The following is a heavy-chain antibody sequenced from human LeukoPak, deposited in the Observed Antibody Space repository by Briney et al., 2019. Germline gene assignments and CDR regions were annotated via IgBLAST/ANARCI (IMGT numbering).Heavy chain of an antibody. CDR2: MNPNSGNT. V-gene: IGHV1-8*02. Sequence: ASVKVSCKASGYTFTGYYMHWVRQAPGQGLEWMGWMNPNSGNTGYAQKFQGRVTMTRNTSISTAYMELSSLRSEDTAVYYCARLPYSSGWYLNWGQGTLVTVSS. CDR3: ARLPYSSGWYLN. CDR1: GYTFTGYY. J-gene: IGHJ4*02. D-gene: IGHD6-19*01.